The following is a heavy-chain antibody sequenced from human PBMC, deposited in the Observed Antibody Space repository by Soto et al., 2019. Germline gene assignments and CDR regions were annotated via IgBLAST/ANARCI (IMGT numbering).Heavy chain of an antibody. Sequence: ASVKVSCKASGYSFTNNDVTWVRQATGQGLEWMGWMNPGSGDTGYAQKFQGRVTMTRDISIATAYMELSSLRSDDTAIYYCARMATFGSLNWFDPRGQGTLVTVSS. CDR2: MNPGSGDT. D-gene: IGHD3-16*01. V-gene: IGHV1-8*01. CDR3: ARMATFGSLNWFDP. CDR1: GYSFTNND. J-gene: IGHJ5*02.